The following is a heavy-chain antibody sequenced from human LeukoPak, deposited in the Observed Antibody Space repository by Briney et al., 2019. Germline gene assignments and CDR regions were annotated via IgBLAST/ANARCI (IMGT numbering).Heavy chain of an antibody. D-gene: IGHD1-26*01. CDR1: GFTFSGFW. J-gene: IGHJ4*02. CDR3: ARGAKWAYYFDY. Sequence: QPGGSLRLSCAASGFTFSGFWMHWVRQAPGKGLEWVSGITWDSGITGYADSVKGRFTISRDNAKNSLYLEMNSLRGEDTAVYYCARGAKWAYYFDYWGQGTLVTVSS. V-gene: IGHV3-9*01. CDR2: ITWDSGIT.